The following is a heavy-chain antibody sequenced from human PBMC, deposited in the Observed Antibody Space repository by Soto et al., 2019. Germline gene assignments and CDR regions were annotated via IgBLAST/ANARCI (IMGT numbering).Heavy chain of an antibody. CDR3: SKGYNSGYDYYFDY. J-gene: IGHJ4*02. CDR1: GFTFSSYA. D-gene: IGHD5-12*01. V-gene: IGHV3-23*01. Sequence: GGSLRLSCAASGFTFSSYAMSWVRQAPGKGLEWVSAISGSGGSTYYADSVKGRFTISRDNSKNTLYLQMNSLRAEDTAVYYCSKGYNSGYDYYFDYWGQGTLVTVSS. CDR2: ISGSGGST.